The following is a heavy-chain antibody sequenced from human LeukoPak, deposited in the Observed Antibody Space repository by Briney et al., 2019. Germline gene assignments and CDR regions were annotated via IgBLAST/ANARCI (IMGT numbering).Heavy chain of an antibody. CDR1: GFTFSPFW. CDR2: IKSDGSET. V-gene: IGHV3-7*01. Sequence: GGSLRLSCAASGFTFSPFWMAWVRQAPGKGLEWVANIKSDGSETYYVDSVKGRFTISRENGKNSLYLQMSNLRAEDTALYHCARDVGGALDYWGQGTLVTASS. CDR3: ARDVGGALDY. J-gene: IGHJ4*02. D-gene: IGHD1-26*01.